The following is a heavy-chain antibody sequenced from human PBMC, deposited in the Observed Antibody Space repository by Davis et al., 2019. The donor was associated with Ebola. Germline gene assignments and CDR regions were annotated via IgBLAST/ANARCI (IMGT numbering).Heavy chain of an antibody. Sequence: SVKVSCKASGYTFTNYGINWVRQTPGQGLEWMGGIIPIFGTANYAQKFQGRVTITADESTSTAYMELSSLRSEDTAVYYCSRGRAGGTQSDHWGQGTLVTVSS. CDR2: IIPIFGTA. D-gene: IGHD3-10*01. J-gene: IGHJ5*02. CDR1: GYTFTNYG. CDR3: SRGRAGGTQSDH. V-gene: IGHV1-69*13.